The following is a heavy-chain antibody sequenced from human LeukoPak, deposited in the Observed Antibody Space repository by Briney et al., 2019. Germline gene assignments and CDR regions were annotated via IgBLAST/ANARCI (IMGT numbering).Heavy chain of an antibody. D-gene: IGHD6-13*01. CDR2: VTHDGSDT. CDR1: GFTFNYCW. V-gene: IGHV3-74*01. Sequence: PGGSLRLSCAASGFTFNYCWMHCFRQAPGKGLVWVSRVTHDGSDTSYADSVKGRFSISRDNAKNTLYLQMNSLRAEDTAVYYCARGSSGYSTTWGQVTLVTVSS. J-gene: IGHJ5*02. CDR3: ARGSSGYSTT.